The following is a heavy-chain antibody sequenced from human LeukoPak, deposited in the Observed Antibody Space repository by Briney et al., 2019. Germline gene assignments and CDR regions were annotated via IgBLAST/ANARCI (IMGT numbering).Heavy chain of an antibody. Sequence: ASVTVSCKDSGYTLTELSMHWVRQAPGKGLEWMGGFDPEDGETIYAQKFQGRVTMTEDTSTDTAYMELTSLRSEDTAVYYCATAIVVVVASTAAFDIWGQGTMVTVSS. CDR1: GYTLTELS. J-gene: IGHJ3*02. CDR3: ATAIVVVVASTAAFDI. D-gene: IGHD2-15*01. CDR2: FDPEDGET. V-gene: IGHV1-24*01.